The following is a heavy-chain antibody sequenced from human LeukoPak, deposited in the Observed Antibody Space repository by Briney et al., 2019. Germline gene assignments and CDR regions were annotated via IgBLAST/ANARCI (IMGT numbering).Heavy chain of an antibody. J-gene: IGHJ4*02. CDR2: IKQDGSEK. CDR3: ARVLLWFGELSRFDY. V-gene: IGHV3-7*01. CDR1: GFTFSSYW. Sequence: GGSLRLSCAASGFTFSSYWMSWVRQAPGKGLEWVANIKQDGSEKYYVDSVKGRFTISRDNVKNSLYLQMNSLRAEDTAVYYCARVLLWFGELSRFDYWGQGTLVTVSS. D-gene: IGHD3-10*01.